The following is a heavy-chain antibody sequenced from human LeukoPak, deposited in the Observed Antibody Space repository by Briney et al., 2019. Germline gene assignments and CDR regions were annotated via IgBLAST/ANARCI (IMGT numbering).Heavy chain of an antibody. V-gene: IGHV1-8*01. J-gene: IGHJ5*02. D-gene: IGHD2-21*01. CDR1: GYTFTSYD. Sequence: ASVKVSCKASGYTFTSYDINWVRQATGQGLEWMGWMNPNSGNTGYAQKFQGRVTMTRNTSISTAYMELSSLRSEDTVVYYCARGSEIPNWFDPWGQGTLVTVSS. CDR3: ARGSEIPNWFDP. CDR2: MNPNSGNT.